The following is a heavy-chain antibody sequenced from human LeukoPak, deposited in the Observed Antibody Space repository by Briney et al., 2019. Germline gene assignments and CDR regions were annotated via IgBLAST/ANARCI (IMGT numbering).Heavy chain of an antibody. D-gene: IGHD5-18*01. V-gene: IGHV3-21*01. J-gene: IGHJ4*02. Sequence: PGGSLRLSCAASGFTFSSYSMSWVRQAPGKGLEWVSSISSSSSDIYYADSVKGRFTISRDNAKNPLYLQMNSLRAEDTAVYYCARDPISADTAIDQFDYWGQGTLVTVSS. CDR3: ARDPISADTAIDQFDY. CDR1: GFTFSSYS. CDR2: ISSSSSDI.